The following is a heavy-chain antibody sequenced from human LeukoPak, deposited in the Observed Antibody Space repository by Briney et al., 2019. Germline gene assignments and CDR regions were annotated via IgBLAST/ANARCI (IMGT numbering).Heavy chain of an antibody. D-gene: IGHD2-15*01. Sequence: GASVKVSCKASGYTFTSYGISWVRQAPGQGLEWMGWISAYNGNTNYAQKLQGRVTMTTDTSTSTAYMELRSLRSDDTAVYYCARGEPLVVAATGYAYWGQGTLVTVSS. CDR2: ISAYNGNT. CDR1: GYTFTSYG. CDR3: ARGEPLVVAATGYAY. J-gene: IGHJ4*02. V-gene: IGHV1-18*01.